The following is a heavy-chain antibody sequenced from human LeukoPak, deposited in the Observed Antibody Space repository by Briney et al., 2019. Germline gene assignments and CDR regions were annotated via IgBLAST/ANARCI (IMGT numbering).Heavy chain of an antibody. D-gene: IGHD2-2*01. CDR1: GFTFSTYS. Sequence: PGGSLRLSCAAPGFTFSTYSMNWVRQAPGKGLEWISYISSSSDTTLYADSVKGRFTISRDNAKNSLYLQMNRLGAEDTAVFYCARHYCTTTTCSSGAFDYWGQGTLVTVSS. CDR2: ISSSSDTT. J-gene: IGHJ4*02. V-gene: IGHV3-48*01. CDR3: ARHYCTTTTCSSGAFDY.